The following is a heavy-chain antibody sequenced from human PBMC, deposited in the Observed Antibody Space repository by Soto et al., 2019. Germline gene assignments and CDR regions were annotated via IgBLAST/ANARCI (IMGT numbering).Heavy chain of an antibody. CDR3: ARDRYDFWSCYLDYYYGMDV. CDR2: IKQDGSEK. D-gene: IGHD3-3*01. Sequence: PGGSLRLSCAASGFTFSSYWMSWVRQAPGKGLEWVANIKQDGSEKYYVDSVKGRFTISRDNAKNSLYLQMNSLRAEDTAVYYCARDRYDFWSCYLDYYYGMDVWGQGTTVIGSS. J-gene: IGHJ6*02. CDR1: GFTFSSYW. V-gene: IGHV3-7*04.